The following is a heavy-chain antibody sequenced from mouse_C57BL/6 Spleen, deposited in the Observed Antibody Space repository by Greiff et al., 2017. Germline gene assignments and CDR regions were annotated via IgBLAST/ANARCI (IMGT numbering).Heavy chain of an antibody. J-gene: IGHJ2*01. CDR3: ALLEEDFDY. D-gene: IGHD2-10*01. CDR1: GYTFTDYY. Sequence: EVKLQESGPVLVKPGASVKMSCKASGYTFTDYYMNWVKQSHGKSLEWIGVINPYNGGTSYNQKFKGKATLTVDKSSSSAYMELNSLTSEDSAVYYCALLEEDFDYWGQGTTLTVSS. V-gene: IGHV1-19*01. CDR2: INPYNGGT.